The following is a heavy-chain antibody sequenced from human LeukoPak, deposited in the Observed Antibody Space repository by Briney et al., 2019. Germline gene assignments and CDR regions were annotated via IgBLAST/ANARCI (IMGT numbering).Heavy chain of an antibody. CDR1: GFTFSSYS. CDR3: ARIVGSGWTRRGDFDY. D-gene: IGHD6-19*01. CDR2: ISSSSSYI. Sequence: GGSLRLSCAASGFTFSSYSMNWVRQAPGKGLEWVSSISSSSSYIYYADSVEGRFTISRDNAKNSLYLQMNSLRAEDTAVYYCARIVGSGWTRRGDFDYWGQGTLVTVSS. V-gene: IGHV3-21*01. J-gene: IGHJ4*02.